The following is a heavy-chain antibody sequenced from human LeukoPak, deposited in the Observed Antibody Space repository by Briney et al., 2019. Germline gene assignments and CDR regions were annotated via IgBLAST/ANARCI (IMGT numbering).Heavy chain of an antibody. CDR3: ARDPAFYYGSGSSDGMDV. CDR1: GFTFSSYW. Sequence: GGSLRLSCAASGFTFSSYWMSWVRQAPGKGLEWVANIKQDGSEKYYVDSVKGRFTISRGNAKNSLYLQMNSLRAEDTAVYYCARDPAFYYGSGSSDGMDVWGQGTTVTVSS. V-gene: IGHV3-7*03. J-gene: IGHJ6*02. CDR2: IKQDGSEK. D-gene: IGHD3-10*01.